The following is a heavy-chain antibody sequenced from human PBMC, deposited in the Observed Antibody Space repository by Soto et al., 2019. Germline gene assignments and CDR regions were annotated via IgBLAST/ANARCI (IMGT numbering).Heavy chain of an antibody. D-gene: IGHD3-16*02. Sequence: SETLSLTCTVSGGSISSSSYYWGWIRQPPGKGLEWIGSIYYSGSTYYNPSLKSRVTISVDTSKNQFSLKLSSVTAADTAVYYCARYGGVMTYDYIWGSYPEHYYMDVWGKGTTVTVSS. J-gene: IGHJ6*03. CDR1: GGSISSSSYY. CDR3: ARYGGVMTYDYIWGSYPEHYYMDV. V-gene: IGHV4-39*01. CDR2: IYYSGST.